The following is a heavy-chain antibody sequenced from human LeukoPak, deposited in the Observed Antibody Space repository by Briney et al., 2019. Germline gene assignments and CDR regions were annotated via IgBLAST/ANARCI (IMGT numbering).Heavy chain of an antibody. D-gene: IGHD6-19*01. CDR1: GFTFSTYS. CDR2: ISSSSSYI. Sequence: GGSLRLSCAASGFTFSTYSMNRVRQAPGKGLEWVSSISSSSSYIYYADSVKGRFTISRDNAKNSLYLQMNSLRAEDTAVYYCAREARAVASDFDYWGQGTLVTVSS. V-gene: IGHV3-21*01. CDR3: AREARAVASDFDY. J-gene: IGHJ4*02.